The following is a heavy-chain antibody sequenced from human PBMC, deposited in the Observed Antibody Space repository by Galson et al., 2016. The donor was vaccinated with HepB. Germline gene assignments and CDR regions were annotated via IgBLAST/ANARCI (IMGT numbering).Heavy chain of an antibody. V-gene: IGHV1-2*02. CDR3: AKDYYGSGSWNDY. CDR2: INPNSGGT. Sequence: SVKVSCKASGYTFTDYYIHWVRRAPGQGLEWMGWINPNSGGTNYAQKFQGRVTMTRDTSISTAYMELSRLRSDAAAEYYCAKDYYGSGSWNDYWGQGTLVTVSS. CDR1: GYTFTDYY. D-gene: IGHD3-10*01. J-gene: IGHJ4*02.